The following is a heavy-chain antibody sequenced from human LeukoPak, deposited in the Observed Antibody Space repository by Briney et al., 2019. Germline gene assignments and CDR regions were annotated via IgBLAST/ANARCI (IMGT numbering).Heavy chain of an antibody. D-gene: IGHD3-22*01. CDR1: GGSISSSSYY. CDR3: ARLAFDSSGYYVLDY. Sequence: SETLSLTCTASGGSISSSSYYWGWIRQPPGKGLEWIGSIYYSGSTYYNPSLKSRVTISVDTSKNQFSLKLSSVTAADTAVYYCARLAFDSSGYYVLDYWGQGTLVTVSS. CDR2: IYYSGST. V-gene: IGHV4-39*01. J-gene: IGHJ4*02.